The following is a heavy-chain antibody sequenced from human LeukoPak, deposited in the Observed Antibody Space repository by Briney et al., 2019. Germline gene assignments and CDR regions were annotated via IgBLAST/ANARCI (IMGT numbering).Heavy chain of an antibody. Sequence: GGSLRLSCAASGFTFSTYTMSWVRQAPGQGLEWVSAIVGSGGSTYYADSVEGRFTISRDNSKNTLYLHMNGLRAENTAVYYCAKAYQLLWFGLDYWGPGTLVTVSS. V-gene: IGHV3-23*01. CDR2: IVGSGGST. CDR1: GFTFSTYT. D-gene: IGHD3-10*01. CDR3: AKAYQLLWFGLDY. J-gene: IGHJ4*02.